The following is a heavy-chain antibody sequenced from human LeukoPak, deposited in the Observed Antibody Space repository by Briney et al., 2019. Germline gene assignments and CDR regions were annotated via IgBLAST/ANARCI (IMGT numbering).Heavy chain of an antibody. J-gene: IGHJ5*02. CDR2: ISSSGFNI. CDR3: AGQSRLGYCGGGSCYSQPFDP. Sequence: GGSLRLSCAASGFTFSSYEMNWVRQAPGKGLEWVSYISSSGFNIYYADSVKGRFTISRDNAKNSLYLQMNSLRAEDTAVYYCAGQSRLGYCGGGSCYSQPFDPWGQGTLVTVSS. D-gene: IGHD2-15*01. V-gene: IGHV3-48*03. CDR1: GFTFSSYE.